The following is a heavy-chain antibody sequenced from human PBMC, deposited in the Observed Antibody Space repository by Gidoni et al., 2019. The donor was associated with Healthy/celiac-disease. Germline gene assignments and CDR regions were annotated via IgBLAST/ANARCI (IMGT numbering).Heavy chain of an antibody. CDR2: IIPIFGTA. J-gene: IGHJ5*02. CDR3: ARGSRDSSGFHDWFDP. Sequence: QVQLVQSGAEVKKPGSSVKVSCKASGGPFSSYAISWVRQAPGQGLEWMGGIIPIFGTANYAQKFQGRVTITADESTSTAYMELSSLRSEDTAVYYCARGSRDSSGFHDWFDPWGQGTLVTVSS. D-gene: IGHD3-22*01. CDR1: GGPFSSYA. V-gene: IGHV1-69*01.